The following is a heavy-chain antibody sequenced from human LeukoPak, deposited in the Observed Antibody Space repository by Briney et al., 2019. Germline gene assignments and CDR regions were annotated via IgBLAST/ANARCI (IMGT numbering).Heavy chain of an antibody. CDR1: GGSISSSSYY. CDR2: IYYSGST. D-gene: IGHD2-2*01. J-gene: IGHJ5*02. V-gene: IGHV4-39*07. CDR3: ARDRKYQLLGFDP. Sequence: PETLSLTCTVSGGSISSSSYYWGWIRQPPGKGLEWIGSIYYSGSTYYNPSLKSRVTISVDTSKNQFSLKLSSVTAADTAVYYCARDRKYQLLGFDPWGQGTLVTVSS.